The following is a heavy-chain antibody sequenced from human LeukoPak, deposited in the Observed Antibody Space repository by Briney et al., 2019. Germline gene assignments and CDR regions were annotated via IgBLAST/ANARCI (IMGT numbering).Heavy chain of an antibody. CDR1: GGSISSGGYY. Sequence: SETLSLTCTVSGGSISSGGYYWSWIRQPPGKGLEWIGYIYHSGSTYYNPSLKSRVTISVDRSKNQFSLKLSSVTAADTAVYYCARDSREVEYSSPAYFDYWGQGTLVTVSS. J-gene: IGHJ4*02. D-gene: IGHD6-6*01. V-gene: IGHV4-30-2*01. CDR3: ARDSREVEYSSPAYFDY. CDR2: IYHSGST.